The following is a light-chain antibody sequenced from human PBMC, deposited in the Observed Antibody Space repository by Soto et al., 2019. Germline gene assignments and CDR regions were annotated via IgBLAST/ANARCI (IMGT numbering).Light chain of an antibody. V-gene: IGLV2-14*01. J-gene: IGLJ1*01. Sequence: QSALTQPASVSGSPGQSITISCTGTSRDVGGYNYVSWYQQHPGKAPKLMIYDVSNRPSGVSNRFSGSKSGNTASLAISGLQADDEADYYCSSYTSSYTYVFGTGTKLTVL. CDR3: SSYTSSYTYV. CDR2: DVS. CDR1: SRDVGGYNY.